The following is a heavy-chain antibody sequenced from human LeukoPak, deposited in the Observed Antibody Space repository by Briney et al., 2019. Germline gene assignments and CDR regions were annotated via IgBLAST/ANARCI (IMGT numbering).Heavy chain of an antibody. J-gene: IGHJ6*03. CDR1: GYTFTSYD. CDR3: ARGPYGSGRYPMDV. CDR2: MNTNSGNT. V-gene: IGHV1-8*01. Sequence: GASVKVSCKASGYTFTSYDTNWLRQATGQGLEWMGWMNTNSGNTGYAQKFQGRVTMTRNTSISTAYMELSNLRSEDTAVYYCARGPYGSGRYPMDVWGKGTTVTVSS. D-gene: IGHD3-10*01.